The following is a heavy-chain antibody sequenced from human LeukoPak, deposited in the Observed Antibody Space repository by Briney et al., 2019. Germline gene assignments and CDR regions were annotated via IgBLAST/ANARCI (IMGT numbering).Heavy chain of an antibody. Sequence: SETLSLTCAVYGGSFSGYYWSWIRQPPGKGLEWIGGINHSGSTNYNPSLKSRVTISVDTSKNQFSLKLSSVTAADTAVYYCARGIGYSYGYYYFDYWGQGTLVTVSS. CDR1: GGSFSGYY. CDR3: ARGIGYSYGYYYFDY. CDR2: INHSGST. D-gene: IGHD5-18*01. J-gene: IGHJ4*02. V-gene: IGHV4-34*01.